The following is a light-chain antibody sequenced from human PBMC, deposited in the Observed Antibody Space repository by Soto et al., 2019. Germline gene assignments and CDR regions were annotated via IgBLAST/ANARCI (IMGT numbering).Light chain of an antibody. CDR1: QSVDNY. CDR2: NTS. J-gene: IGKJ3*01. CDR3: QHYGGSFI. Sequence: EIVLTQSPATLSLSPGERATLSCRASQSVDNYLAWYQQKPGQAPRLLIYNTSSRATDIPDRFSGSGSGTDFTLSISRLEPEDFAVYYCQHYGGSFIFGPGTKVDI. V-gene: IGKV3-20*01.